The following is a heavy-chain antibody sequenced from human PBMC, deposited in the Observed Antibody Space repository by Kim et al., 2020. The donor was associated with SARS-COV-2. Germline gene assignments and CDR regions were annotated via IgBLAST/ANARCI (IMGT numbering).Heavy chain of an antibody. CDR3: ARLWGGYGFEWDFDY. J-gene: IGHJ4*02. D-gene: IGHD1-26*01. Sequence: PSLRSRVTISVDTSKNQFSLKLSSVTAADTAVYYCARLWGGYGFEWDFDYWGQGTLVTVSS. V-gene: IGHV4-31*02.